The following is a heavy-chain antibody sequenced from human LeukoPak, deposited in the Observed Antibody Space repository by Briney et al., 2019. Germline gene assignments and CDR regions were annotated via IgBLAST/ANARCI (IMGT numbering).Heavy chain of an antibody. CDR3: ARAYYETLFDY. J-gene: IGHJ4*02. Sequence: PSETLSLTCTVSGGSISSYYWSWIRQPPGKGLEWIGYIYYSGSTNYNPSLKSRVTISVDTSKNQFSLKLSSVTAADTAVYYCARAYYETLFDYWGQGILVTVSS. D-gene: IGHD3-22*01. V-gene: IGHV4-59*01. CDR2: IYYSGST. CDR1: GGSISSYY.